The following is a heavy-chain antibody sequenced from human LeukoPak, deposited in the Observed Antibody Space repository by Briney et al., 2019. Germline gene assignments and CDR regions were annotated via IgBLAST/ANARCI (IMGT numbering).Heavy chain of an antibody. J-gene: IGHJ4*02. CDR2: IYYSGST. V-gene: IGHV4-59*08. D-gene: IGHD3-9*01. CDR3: ARHAQDYYDILTGYLDY. CDR1: GGSINSYY. Sequence: SETLSLTCTVSGGSINSYYWSWIRQPPGKGLEWIGYIYYSGSTNYNPSLKSRVTISVDTSKNQFSLKLSSVTAADTAVYYCARHAQDYYDILTGYLDYWGQGTLVTVSS.